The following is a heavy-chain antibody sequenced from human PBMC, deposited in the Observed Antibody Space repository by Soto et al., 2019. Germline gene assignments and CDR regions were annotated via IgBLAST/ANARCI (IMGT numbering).Heavy chain of an antibody. CDR2: INHSGST. D-gene: IGHD3-3*01. CDR1: GGSVSRESHY. V-gene: IGHV4-34*01. J-gene: IGHJ6*02. CDR3: ATNTIFGVDYGMDV. Sequence: SDTLSLTCPVSGGSVSRESHYWSLLRQPPGKALEWIGEINHSGSTNYNPSLKSRVTISVDTYKNQFSLKLSSVTAADTAVYYCATNTIFGVDYGMDVWGQGTTVNVSS.